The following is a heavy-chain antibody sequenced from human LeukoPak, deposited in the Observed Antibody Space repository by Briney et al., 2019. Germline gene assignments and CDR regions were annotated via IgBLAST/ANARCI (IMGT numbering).Heavy chain of an antibody. CDR1: GGSISSYY. Sequence: SETLSLTCTVCGGSISSYYWSWIRQPPGKGLEWIGYIYYSGSTNYNPSLKSRVTISVDTSKNQFSLKLSSVTAADTAVYYCAREPTYCSGGSCYMYYFDYWGQGTLVTVSS. CDR2: IYYSGST. D-gene: IGHD2-15*01. V-gene: IGHV4-59*01. J-gene: IGHJ4*02. CDR3: AREPTYCSGGSCYMYYFDY.